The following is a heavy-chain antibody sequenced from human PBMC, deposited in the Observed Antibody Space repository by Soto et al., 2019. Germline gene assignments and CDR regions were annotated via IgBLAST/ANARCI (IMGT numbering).Heavy chain of an antibody. V-gene: IGHV1-18*01. Sequence: QVQLVQSGAEVKKPGASVKVSCKASGYTFTSYGISWVRQAPGQGLDWMGWISAYNGNTNYAQKRQGRVTMTTDTATSTADMEVRSLRSGDTAVYYCARDAGVSGELFYWGQGPLVTVSS. D-gene: IGHD3-10*01. CDR1: GYTFTSYG. J-gene: IGHJ4*02. CDR3: ARDAGVSGELFY. CDR2: ISAYNGNT.